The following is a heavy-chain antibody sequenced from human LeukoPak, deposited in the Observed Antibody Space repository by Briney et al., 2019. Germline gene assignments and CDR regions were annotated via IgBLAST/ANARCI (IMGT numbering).Heavy chain of an antibody. D-gene: IGHD6-19*01. CDR1: GGSTSSYY. J-gene: IGHJ4*02. CDR3: ARHSSGSGGAFQY. Sequence: PSETLSLTCTVSGGSTSSYYWSWIRQPPGKGLEWIGYMDDSGSTNYNPSLTSRVTISEDTSKNQLSLKLGSVTAADTAVYYCARHSSGSGGAFQYWGQGTPVTVSP. V-gene: IGHV4-59*08. CDR2: MDDSGST.